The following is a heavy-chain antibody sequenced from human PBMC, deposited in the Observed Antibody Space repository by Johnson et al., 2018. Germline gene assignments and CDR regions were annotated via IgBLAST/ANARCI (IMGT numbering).Heavy chain of an antibody. Sequence: QVQLVESGAEVKKPGSSVKVSCKASGGTFSSYAISWVRQAPGQGLEWMGGIIPIFGTANYAQKFQGRVTITADESTSTAHMERSSLRSEDTAGYYCAFRGYSYGYGGAYYYGMDVWGQGTTVTVSS. CDR1: GGTFSSYA. J-gene: IGHJ6*02. CDR3: AFRGYSYGYGGAYYYGMDV. CDR2: IIPIFGTA. V-gene: IGHV1-69*01. D-gene: IGHD5-18*01.